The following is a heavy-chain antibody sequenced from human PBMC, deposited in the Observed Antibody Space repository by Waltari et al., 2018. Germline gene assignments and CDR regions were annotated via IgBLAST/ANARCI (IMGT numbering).Heavy chain of an antibody. Sequence: ELQLVESGGDLVRPGGSLRLPCTASGFPFSHFNMNLVRQAPGKGLEWISFTSISGSTIYYADSVKGRFTISRDNAKNSLYLHMNSLTAEDTAVYYCVRAQLGTTSYFYYYYMDVWGTGTTVTVSS. J-gene: IGHJ6*03. CDR2: TSISGSTI. CDR3: VRAQLGTTSYFYYYYMDV. V-gene: IGHV3-48*01. CDR1: GFPFSHFN. D-gene: IGHD7-27*01.